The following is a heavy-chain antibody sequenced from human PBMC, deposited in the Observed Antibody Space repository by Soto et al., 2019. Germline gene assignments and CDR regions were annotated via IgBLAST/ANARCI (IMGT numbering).Heavy chain of an antibody. CDR1: GYTFTSYG. J-gene: IGHJ4*02. CDR3: ARGERDGYNLLRGGVYYFDY. V-gene: IGHV1-18*01. Sequence: ASVKVSCKASGYTFTSYGISWVRQAPGQGLEWMGWISAYNGNTNYAQKLQGRVTMTTDTSTSTAYMELRSLRSDDTAVYYCARGERDGYNLLRGGVYYFDYWGQGTLVTVSS. CDR2: ISAYNGNT. D-gene: IGHD1-1*01.